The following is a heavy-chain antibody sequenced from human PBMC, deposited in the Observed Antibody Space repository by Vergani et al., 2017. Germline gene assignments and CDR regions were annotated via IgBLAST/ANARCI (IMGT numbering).Heavy chain of an antibody. CDR1: GGPFSSYA. D-gene: IGHD6-6*01. V-gene: IGHV1-69*14. Sequence: QVQLVQSGAEVKKPGSSVKVSCKASGGPFSSYAISWVRQAPGQGLEWMGRIIPIFGTATYAKKFQGRMTITADKSKSTADMELSSLRSEDPAVYYCARVIAASFGGVDSFDLWGERTMVTV. CDR3: ARVIAASFGGVDSFDL. CDR2: IIPIFGTA. J-gene: IGHJ3*01.